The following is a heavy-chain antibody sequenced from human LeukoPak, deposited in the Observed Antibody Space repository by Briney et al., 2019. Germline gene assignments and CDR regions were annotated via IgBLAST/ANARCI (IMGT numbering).Heavy chain of an antibody. D-gene: IGHD2-2*01. CDR2: ISSSSSTI. CDR3: ARDGGYCSSTSCYSYGMDV. V-gene: IGHV3-48*01. Sequence: PGGSLRLSCAASGFTFSSYSMNWVRQAPGKGLEWVSYISSSSSTIYYADSVKGRFTISRDNAKNSLYLQMNSLRAEDTAVYYCARDGGYCSSTSCYSYGMDVWGQGTTVTVSS. J-gene: IGHJ6*02. CDR1: GFTFSSYS.